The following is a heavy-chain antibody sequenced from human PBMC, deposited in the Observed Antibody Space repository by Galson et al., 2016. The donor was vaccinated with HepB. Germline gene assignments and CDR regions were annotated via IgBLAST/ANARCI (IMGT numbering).Heavy chain of an antibody. CDR2: INSDGSST. Sequence: SLRLSCAASGFTFSNAWMSWVRQAPGKGLVWVSRINSDGSSTSYADSVKGRFTISRDNSKNTLYLQMNSLRAEATAVYYCASVIVAFDIWGQGTMVTVSS. CDR1: GFTFSNAW. J-gene: IGHJ3*02. D-gene: IGHD3-16*02. V-gene: IGHV3-74*01. CDR3: ASVIVAFDI.